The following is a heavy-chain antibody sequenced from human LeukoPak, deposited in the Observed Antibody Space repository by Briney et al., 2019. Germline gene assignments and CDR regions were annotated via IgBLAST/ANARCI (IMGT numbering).Heavy chain of an antibody. CDR1: GGSISSDDYY. V-gene: IGHV4-30-4*01. Sequence: PSQTLSLTCTVSGGSISSDDYYWSWIRQPPGKGLEWIGYINCSGSTYYNPSLKSRVTISLDTSKNQFSLKLTSVTAADTAVYYCASMVTLDRFDYWGQGTLVTVSS. J-gene: IGHJ4*02. CDR3: ASMVTLDRFDY. D-gene: IGHD3-10*01. CDR2: INCSGST.